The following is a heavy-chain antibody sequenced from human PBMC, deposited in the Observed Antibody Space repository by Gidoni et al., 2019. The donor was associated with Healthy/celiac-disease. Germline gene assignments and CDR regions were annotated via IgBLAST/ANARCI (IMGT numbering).Heavy chain of an antibody. D-gene: IGHD6-19*01. Sequence: EVQLLESGGGLVQPGGSLILSCAASGFTFSRYAMSWVRQAPGKGLEWVSAISGSGGSTYYADAVKGRFTISRDNSKNTLYLQMNSLRAEDTAVYYCAKDLHSSGWDYWGQGTLVTVSS. CDR3: AKDLHSSGWDY. V-gene: IGHV3-23*01. CDR2: ISGSGGST. J-gene: IGHJ4*02. CDR1: GFTFSRYA.